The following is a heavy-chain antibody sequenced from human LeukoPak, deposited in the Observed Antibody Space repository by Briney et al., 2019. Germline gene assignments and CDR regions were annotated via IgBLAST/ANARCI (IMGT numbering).Heavy chain of an antibody. J-gene: IGHJ4*02. CDR3: ARDFCSAGSCYPDN. D-gene: IGHD2-15*01. CDR1: GFTVSSNY. V-gene: IGHV3-66*01. Sequence: GGSLRLSCAASGFTVSSNYMSWVRQAQGKGLEWVSVIYSGGSTYYADSVKGRFTISRDNSKSTLYLQMNSLRVEDTAVYYCARDFCSAGSCYPDNWGQGTLVTVSS. CDR2: IYSGGST.